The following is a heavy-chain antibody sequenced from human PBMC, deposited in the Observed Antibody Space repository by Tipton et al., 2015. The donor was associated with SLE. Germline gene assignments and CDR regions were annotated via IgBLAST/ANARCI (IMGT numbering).Heavy chain of an antibody. CDR3: ARPSGFGYAFDI. CDR1: GASISSGSSY. J-gene: IGHJ3*02. CDR2: IFSRGST. D-gene: IGHD6-19*01. V-gene: IGHV4-61*02. Sequence: TLSLTCTVSGASISSGSSYWSWIRQPAGKGLEWIGRIFSRGSTNSNLSLKSRVTISLDASKNQFSLKLVSVTAADTALYYCARPSGFGYAFDIWGQGTMVTVSS.